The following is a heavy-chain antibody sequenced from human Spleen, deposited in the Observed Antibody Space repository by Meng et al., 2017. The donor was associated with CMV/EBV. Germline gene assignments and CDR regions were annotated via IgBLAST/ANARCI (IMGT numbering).Heavy chain of an antibody. V-gene: IGHV1-2*04. D-gene: IGHD3-22*01. CDR1: GYTFTGYY. Sequence: SGYTFTGYYMHWVRQAPGQGLEWMGWINPNSGGTNYAQKFQGWVTMTRDTSISTAYMELSRLRSDDTAVYYCARSRDTSAYRYYFDYWGQGTLVTVSS. CDR2: INPNSGGT. J-gene: IGHJ4*02. CDR3: ARSRDTSAYRYYFDY.